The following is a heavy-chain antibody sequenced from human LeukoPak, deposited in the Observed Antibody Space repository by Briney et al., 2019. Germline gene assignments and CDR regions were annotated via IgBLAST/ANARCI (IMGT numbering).Heavy chain of an antibody. CDR2: INPNTGGT. CDR1: GYTFTAYY. J-gene: IGHJ4*02. Sequence: ASGKVSCKASGYTFTAYYMYWVRQAPGQGLEWMGWINPNTGGTNSAQKFQGRVTMTRDTSISTAYMELKRLSSDDTAVYFCAREGFCTGSKCPAEYWGQGTLVTVSS. D-gene: IGHD2-8*02. CDR3: AREGFCTGSKCPAEY. V-gene: IGHV1-2*02.